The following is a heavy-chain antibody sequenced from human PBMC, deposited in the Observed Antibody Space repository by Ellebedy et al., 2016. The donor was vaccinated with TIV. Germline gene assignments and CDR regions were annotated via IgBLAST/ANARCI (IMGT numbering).Heavy chain of an antibody. V-gene: IGHV3-53*01. CDR3: AKDSLSGSYFLRYYFDY. CDR1: GFAVSGNY. D-gene: IGHD1-26*01. J-gene: IGHJ4*02. CDR2: MYSGGST. Sequence: GGSLRLXXAVSGFAVSGNYMSWVRQAPGKGLECVSVMYSGGSTYYAGSVKGRFTISRDNSKNTLYLQMNSLRAEDTAVYYCAKDSLSGSYFLRYYFDYWGQGTLVTVSS.